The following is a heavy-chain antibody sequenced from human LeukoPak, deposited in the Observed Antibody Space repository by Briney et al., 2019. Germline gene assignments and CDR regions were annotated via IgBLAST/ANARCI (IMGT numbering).Heavy chain of an antibody. Sequence: ASVKVSCKASGGTFSSYAISWVRQAPGQGLEWMGRIIPILGIANYAQKFRGRVTITADKSTSTAYMELSSLRSEDTAVYYCARDQNTYYYDSSGAFDYWGQGTLVTVSS. CDR2: IIPILGIA. CDR3: ARDQNTYYYDSSGAFDY. V-gene: IGHV1-69*04. D-gene: IGHD3-22*01. J-gene: IGHJ4*02. CDR1: GGTFSSYA.